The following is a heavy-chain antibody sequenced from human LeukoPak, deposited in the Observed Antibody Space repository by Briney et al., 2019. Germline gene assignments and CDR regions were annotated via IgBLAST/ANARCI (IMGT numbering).Heavy chain of an antibody. D-gene: IGHD3-10*02. Sequence: GGSLRLSCAVSGFIFADYGMSWVRQAPGKGLEWVSYISSSGSTIYYADSVKGRFTISRDNAKNSLYLQMNSLRAEDTAVYYCAELGITMIGGVWGKGTTVTISS. CDR3: AELGITMIGGV. CDR1: GFIFADYG. V-gene: IGHV3-48*03. CDR2: ISSSGSTI. J-gene: IGHJ6*04.